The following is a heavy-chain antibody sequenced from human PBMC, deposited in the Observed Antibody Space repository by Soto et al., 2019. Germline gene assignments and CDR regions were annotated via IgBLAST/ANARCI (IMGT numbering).Heavy chain of an antibody. V-gene: IGHV1-69*12. J-gene: IGHJ5*02. CDR1: GGTFSSYA. D-gene: IGHD2-15*01. CDR3: ARGVHCSGGSCYSVRFNWFDP. CDR2: IIPIFGTA. Sequence: QVQLVQSGAEVKKPGSSVKVSCKASGGTFSSYAISWVRQAPGQGLEWMGGIIPIFGTANYAQKFQGRVTITADESTSTAYMELSGLRSEDTAVYYCARGVHCSGGSCYSVRFNWFDPWGQGTLVTVSS.